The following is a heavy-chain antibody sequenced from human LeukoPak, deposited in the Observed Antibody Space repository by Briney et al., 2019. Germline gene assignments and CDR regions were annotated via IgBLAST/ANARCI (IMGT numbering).Heavy chain of an antibody. CDR1: GFPFIRYW. V-gene: IGHV3-7*01. J-gene: IGHJ4*02. Sequence: PGGALLLSCFASGFPFIRYWMSWGRQGPGKGLEWVANIKEDGSEKQYVDSVKGRFTISRDNGKKSLYLQMNSLRAEDTAVYYCARDSGYGRYWGQGTLVTVSS. CDR2: IKEDGSEK. CDR3: ARDSGYGRY. D-gene: IGHD5-12*01.